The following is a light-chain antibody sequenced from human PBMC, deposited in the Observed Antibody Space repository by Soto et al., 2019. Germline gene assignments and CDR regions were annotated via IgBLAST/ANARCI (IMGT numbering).Light chain of an antibody. CDR1: SSDVGGYNY. V-gene: IGLV2-14*01. CDR2: DVS. Sequence: QSALTQPASVSGSPGQSFSISCTGKSSDVGGYNYVSWYQQHPGKAPKLMIYDVSNRLSGVSNRFSGSKSGNTASLTISGLQAEDEADYYCSSYTSSSTLYVFGTGTKVTVL. J-gene: IGLJ1*01. CDR3: SSYTSSSTLYV.